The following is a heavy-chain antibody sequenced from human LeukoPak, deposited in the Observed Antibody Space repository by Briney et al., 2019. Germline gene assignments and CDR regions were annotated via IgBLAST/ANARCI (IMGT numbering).Heavy chain of an antibody. CDR1: GGSFSGYY. CDR3: ARGDTAMVMPLDY. D-gene: IGHD5-18*01. CDR2: INHSGST. V-gene: IGHV4-34*01. Sequence: NASETLSLTCAVYGGSFSGYYWSWIRQPPGKGLEWIGEINHSGSTNYNPSLKSRVTISVDTSKNQFSLKLSSVTAADTAVYYCARGDTAMVMPLDYWGQGTLVTVSS. J-gene: IGHJ4*02.